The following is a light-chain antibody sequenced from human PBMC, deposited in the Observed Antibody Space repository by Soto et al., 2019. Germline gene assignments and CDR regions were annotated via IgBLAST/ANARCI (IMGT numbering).Light chain of an antibody. V-gene: IGKV1-6*01. CDR2: AAS. CDR1: QGITNS. Sequence: AIQMTQSPPSLSASLGDRVTITCRASQGITNSLIWYQQRPGKPPKLLIYAASILQTGVSSRFRGSGSGTHFTLTISNLQPEDFATYQCLQHYDYPLTFGQGTKLEIK. CDR3: LQHYDYPLT. J-gene: IGKJ2*01.